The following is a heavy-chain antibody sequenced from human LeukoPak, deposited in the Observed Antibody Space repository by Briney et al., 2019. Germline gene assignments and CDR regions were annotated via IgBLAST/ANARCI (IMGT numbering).Heavy chain of an antibody. CDR2: ISGSGGST. Sequence: PGGSLRLSCAASGFTFSSYAMSWVRQAPGKGLEWVSAISGSGGSTYYADSVKGRFTISRDNSKNTLYLQMNSLRAEDTAVYYCAKDGGGYCSSTSCYRDYYYMDVWGKGTTVTVSS. V-gene: IGHV3-23*01. CDR3: AKDGGGYCSSTSCYRDYYYMDV. CDR1: GFTFSSYA. J-gene: IGHJ6*03. D-gene: IGHD2-2*01.